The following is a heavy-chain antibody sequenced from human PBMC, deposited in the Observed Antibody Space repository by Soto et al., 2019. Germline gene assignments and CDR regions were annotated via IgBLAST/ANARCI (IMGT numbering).Heavy chain of an antibody. CDR2: IYPGDSDT. J-gene: IGHJ6*02. D-gene: IGHD3-3*01. CDR3: ARSPSYYDFWSGRYYYYYYGMDV. CDR1: WYSFTSYW. Sequence: PGESLKTSCQGPWYSFTSYWIGWVRQMPGKGLEWMGIIYPGDSDTRYSPSFQGQVTISADKSTSTAYLQWSSLKASDTAMHYCARSPSYYDFWSGRYYYYYYGMDVWGQGTTVTVSS. V-gene: IGHV5-51*01.